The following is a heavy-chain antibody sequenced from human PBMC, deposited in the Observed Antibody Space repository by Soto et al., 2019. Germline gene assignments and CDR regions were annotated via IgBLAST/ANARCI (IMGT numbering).Heavy chain of an antibody. Sequence: DVQLVESGGGLVQPGRSLRLSCAASGFTFDDYAMHWVRQAPGKGLEWVSGISWNSGSIGYADSVKGRFTMSRDNVKNSRYLQMNSLRAEDTALYYCVGHPITRIVVARRHFDHWGRGTLVAVCS. D-gene: IGHD3-22*01. V-gene: IGHV3-9*01. J-gene: IGHJ2*01. CDR1: GFTFDDYA. CDR2: ISWNSGSI. CDR3: VGHPITRIVVARRHFDH.